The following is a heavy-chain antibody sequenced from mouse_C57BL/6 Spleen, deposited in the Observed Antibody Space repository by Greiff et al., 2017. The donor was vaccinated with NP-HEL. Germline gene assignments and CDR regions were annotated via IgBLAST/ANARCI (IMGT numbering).Heavy chain of an antibody. CDR2: IYPGSGNT. CDR1: GYSFTSYY. Sequence: QVTLKVSGPELVKPGASVKISCKASGYSFTSYYIHWVKQRPGQGLEWIGWIYPGSGNTKYNEKFKGKATLTADTSSSTAYMQLSSLTSEDSAVYYCAREGATRYFDVWGTGTTVTVSS. V-gene: IGHV1-66*01. D-gene: IGHD1-1*01. CDR3: AREGATRYFDV. J-gene: IGHJ1*03.